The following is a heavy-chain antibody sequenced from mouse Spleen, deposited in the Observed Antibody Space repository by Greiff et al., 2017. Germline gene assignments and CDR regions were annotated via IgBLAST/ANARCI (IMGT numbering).Heavy chain of an antibody. CDR2: IWSDGST. Sequence: QVQLQQSGPGLVAPSQSLSITCTVSGFSLTSYGVHWVRQPPGKGLEWLVVIWSDGSTTYNSAPKSRLSISKDNSKSQVFLKMNSLQTDDTAMYYCARRPDGYYAMDYWGQGTSVTVSS. CDR3: ARRPDGYYAMDY. CDR1: GFSLTSYG. J-gene: IGHJ4*01. V-gene: IGHV2-6*02.